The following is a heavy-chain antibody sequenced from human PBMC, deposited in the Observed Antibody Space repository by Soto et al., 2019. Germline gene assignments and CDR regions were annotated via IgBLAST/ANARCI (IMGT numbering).Heavy chain of an antibody. V-gene: IGHV1-69*13. Sequence: ASVKVSCKASGGTFSSYAISWVRQAPGQGLEWMGGIIPIFGTANYAQKFQGRVTITADESTSTAYMELSSLRSEDTAVYYCARWGPYYYGSGSYYYYYGMDVWGQGTTVTVSS. CDR3: ARWGPYYYGSGSYYYYYGMDV. J-gene: IGHJ6*02. CDR1: GGTFSSYA. CDR2: IIPIFGTA. D-gene: IGHD3-10*01.